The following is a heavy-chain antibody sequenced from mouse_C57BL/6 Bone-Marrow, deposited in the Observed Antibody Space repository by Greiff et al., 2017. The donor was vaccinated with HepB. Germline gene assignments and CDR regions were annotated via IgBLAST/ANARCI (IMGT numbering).Heavy chain of an antibody. CDR1: GFSLSTSGMG. D-gene: IGHD1-1*01. J-gene: IGHJ1*03. CDR3: ARYTTVGYFDV. V-gene: IGHV8-12*01. Sequence: QVTLKVCGPGILQSSQTLSLTCSFSGFSLSTSGMGVSWIRQPSGKGLEWLAHIYWDDDKRYNPSLKSRLTISKDTSRNQVFLKITSVDTADTATYYCARYTTVGYFDVWGTGTTVTVSS. CDR2: IYWDDDK.